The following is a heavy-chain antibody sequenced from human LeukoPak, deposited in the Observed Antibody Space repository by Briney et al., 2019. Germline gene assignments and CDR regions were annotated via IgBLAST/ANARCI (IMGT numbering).Heavy chain of an antibody. CDR2: INHSGST. CDR3: ARADIVVVPAAIDYYYYMDV. D-gene: IGHD2-2*01. Sequence: SETQSLTCAVYGGSFSGYYWSWIRQPPGKGLEWIGEINHSGSTNYNPSLKSRVTISVDTSKNQFSLKLSSVTAADTAVYYCARADIVVVPAAIDYYYYMDVWGKGTTVTVSS. J-gene: IGHJ6*03. CDR1: GGSFSGYY. V-gene: IGHV4-34*01.